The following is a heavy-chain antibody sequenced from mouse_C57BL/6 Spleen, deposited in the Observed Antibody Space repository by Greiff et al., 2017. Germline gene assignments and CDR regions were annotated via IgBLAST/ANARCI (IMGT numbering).Heavy chain of an antibody. V-gene: IGHV5-17*01. Sequence: EVQLQESGGGLVKPGGSLKLSCAASGFTFSDYGMHWVRQAPEKGLEWVAYISSGSSTIYYADTVKGRFTISRDNAKNTLFLQMTSLRSEDTAMYYCARPSTVVDYYAMDYWGQGTSVTVSS. CDR2: ISSGSSTI. D-gene: IGHD1-1*01. CDR1: GFTFSDYG. J-gene: IGHJ4*01. CDR3: ARPSTVVDYYAMDY.